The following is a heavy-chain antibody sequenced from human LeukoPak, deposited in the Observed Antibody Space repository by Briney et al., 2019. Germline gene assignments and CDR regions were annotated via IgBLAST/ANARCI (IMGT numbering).Heavy chain of an antibody. V-gene: IGHV3-48*01. J-gene: IGHJ6*03. CDR1: GFTFSSYS. CDR3: ARAGSWDYYYYMDV. D-gene: IGHD6-13*01. Sequence: PGGSLRLSCAASGFTFSSYSMNWVRQAPGKGLEWVSYITFSSSIIYYADSVKGRFTISRDNAKNSLYLQMNSLRAEDTAVYYCARAGSWDYYYYMDVWGKGTTVTISS. CDR2: ITFSSSII.